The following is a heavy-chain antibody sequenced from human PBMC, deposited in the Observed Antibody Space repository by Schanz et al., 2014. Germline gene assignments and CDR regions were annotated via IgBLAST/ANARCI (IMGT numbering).Heavy chain of an antibody. J-gene: IGHJ5*02. V-gene: IGHV3-23*04. D-gene: IGHD3-10*01. CDR3: ARPALWFGDNCFDP. CDR2: ISASGGDT. CDR1: EFTFSTDA. Sequence: EVQLAESGGGLVQPGGSLRLSCAASEFTFSTDAMSWVRQAPGKGLEWLSVISASGGDTYYADSVKGRFTISRDNSKNTLYLQMNSLRAEDTAVYYCARPALWFGDNCFDPWGQGTLVTVSS.